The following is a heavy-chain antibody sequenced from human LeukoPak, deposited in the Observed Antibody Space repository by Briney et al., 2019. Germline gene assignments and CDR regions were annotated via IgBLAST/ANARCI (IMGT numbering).Heavy chain of an antibody. CDR3: ARARGAGVRGVLLFDY. CDR1: GGTFSSYS. J-gene: IGHJ4*02. D-gene: IGHD3-10*01. V-gene: IGHV1-69*01. CDR2: IIPIFVTA. Sequence: ASVKVSCKASGGTFSSYSISWVRQAPGQGLEWMGGIIPIFVTANYAQKFQGRVTITADVSTSTAYMELSSLRSEDTAVYYCARARGAGVRGVLLFDYWGQGTLVTVSS.